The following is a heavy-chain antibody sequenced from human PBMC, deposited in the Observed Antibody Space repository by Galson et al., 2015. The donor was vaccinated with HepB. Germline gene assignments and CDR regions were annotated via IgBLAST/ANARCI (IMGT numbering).Heavy chain of an antibody. CDR2: ISYDGSNK. V-gene: IGHV3-30*18. J-gene: IGHJ4*02. Sequence: SLRLSCAASGFTFSSYGMHWVRQAPGKGLEWVAVISYDGSNKYYADSVKGRFTISRDNSKNTLYLQMNSLRAEDTAVYYCAKGGGSYLDYWGQGTLVTVSS. D-gene: IGHD1-26*01. CDR3: AKGGGSYLDY. CDR1: GFTFSSYG.